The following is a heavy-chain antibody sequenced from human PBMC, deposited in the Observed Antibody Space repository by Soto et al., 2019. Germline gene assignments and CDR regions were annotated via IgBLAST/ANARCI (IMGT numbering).Heavy chain of an antibody. Sequence: SQPLSLTCAISGDSVSSNTAAWNWIRSSPSRGLEWLGRTYYRSNWRHDYAVSVKSRFTVNPDTSKNHFSLQLNSVTPDDTAVYYCARGVAGSGFDLWGQGTLVTVSS. J-gene: IGHJ4*02. D-gene: IGHD6-19*01. V-gene: IGHV6-1*01. CDR1: GDSVSSNTAA. CDR3: ARGVAGSGFDL. CDR2: TYYRSNWRH.